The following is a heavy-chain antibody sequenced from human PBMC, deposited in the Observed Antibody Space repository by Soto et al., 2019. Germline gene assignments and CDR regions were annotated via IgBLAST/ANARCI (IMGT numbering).Heavy chain of an antibody. V-gene: IGHV1-2*04. CDR2: INPNSGGT. Sequence: ASVKVSCKASGYTFTGYYMHWVRQAPGQGLEWMGWINPNSGGTNYAQKFQGWVTMTRDTSISTAYMELSRLRSDDTAVYYCARAYCSSTSCYNGDAFDIWGQGRMVTVS. CDR1: GYTFTGYY. D-gene: IGHD2-2*02. CDR3: ARAYCSSTSCYNGDAFDI. J-gene: IGHJ3*02.